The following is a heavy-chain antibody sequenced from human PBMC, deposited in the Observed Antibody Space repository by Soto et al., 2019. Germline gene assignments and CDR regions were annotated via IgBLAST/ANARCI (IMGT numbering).Heavy chain of an antibody. Sequence: PSETLSLTCAVSGGSISSGGYSWSWIRQPPGKGLEWIGYIYHSGSTYYNPSLKSRVTISVDRSKNQFSLKLSSVTAADTAVYYCARGNIVVTARILNWFDPWGQGTLVTVSS. V-gene: IGHV4-30-2*01. CDR1: GGSISSGGYS. D-gene: IGHD2-21*02. CDR3: ARGNIVVTARILNWFDP. J-gene: IGHJ5*02. CDR2: IYHSGST.